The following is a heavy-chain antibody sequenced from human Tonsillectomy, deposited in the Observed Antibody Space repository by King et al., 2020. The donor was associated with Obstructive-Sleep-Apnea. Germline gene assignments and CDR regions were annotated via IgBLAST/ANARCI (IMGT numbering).Heavy chain of an antibody. V-gene: IGHV4-34*01. CDR2: INHSGSS. CDR1: GGSFSDYY. J-gene: IGHJ5*02. Sequence: VQLQESGPGLVKPSETLSLTCAVFGGSFSDYYWSWIRQPPGKGLAWIGEINHSGSSNYNPSLKSGVTISVDTSKNQFSLKLNSVTAADTAVYYCARGSGAAAVNWFDPWGQGTLVTVSS. CDR3: ARGSGAAAVNWFDP. D-gene: IGHD6-13*01.